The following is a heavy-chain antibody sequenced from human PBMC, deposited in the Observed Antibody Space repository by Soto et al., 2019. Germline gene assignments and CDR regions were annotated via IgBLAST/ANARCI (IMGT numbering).Heavy chain of an antibody. CDR3: ARDTSSLPFSAYYYYGMDV. J-gene: IGHJ6*02. Sequence: SVKVSCKASGGTFSSYAISWVRQAPGQGLEWMGGIIPIFGTANYAQKFQGRVTITADESTSTAYMELSSLRSEDTAVYYCARDTSSLPFSAYYYYGMDVWGQGTTVTVS. D-gene: IGHD3-3*01. CDR2: IIPIFGTA. V-gene: IGHV1-69*13. CDR1: GGTFSSYA.